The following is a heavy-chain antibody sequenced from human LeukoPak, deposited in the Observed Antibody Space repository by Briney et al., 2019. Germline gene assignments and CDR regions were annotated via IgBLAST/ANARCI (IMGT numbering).Heavy chain of an antibody. Sequence: PGGSLRLSCAASGFTFSSYGMHWVRQAPGKGLEWVAFIRYDGSNKYYADSVKGRFTISRDNPKNTLYLQMNSLRAEDTAVYYCEGYCSSTSCYPWNLDYWGQGTLVTVSS. J-gene: IGHJ4*02. CDR2: IRYDGSNK. D-gene: IGHD2-2*01. CDR3: EGYCSSTSCYPWNLDY. CDR1: GFTFSSYG. V-gene: IGHV3-30*02.